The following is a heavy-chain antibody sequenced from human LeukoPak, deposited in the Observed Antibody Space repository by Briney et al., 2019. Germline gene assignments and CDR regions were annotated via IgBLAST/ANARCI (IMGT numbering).Heavy chain of an antibody. J-gene: IGHJ4*02. CDR3: ARGGAARPDF. Sequence: PSETLSLTCSVSGDSISTSNSYWGWIRQPPGKGLEWIGSIYYSGNTYYNASLKSRVTISVDTSKNQFSLKFTSVTAADTAVYYCARGGAARPDFWGQGTLVTVSS. CDR2: IYYSGNT. CDR1: GDSISTSNSY. V-gene: IGHV4-39*01. D-gene: IGHD6-6*01.